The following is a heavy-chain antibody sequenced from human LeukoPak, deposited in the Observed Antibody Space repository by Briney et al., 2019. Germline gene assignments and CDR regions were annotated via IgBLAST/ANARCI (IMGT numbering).Heavy chain of an antibody. CDR2: ITTYNGDK. D-gene: IGHD2-8*01. J-gene: IGHJ4*02. CDR3: ARDCSNGVCYPRDY. V-gene: IGHV1-18*01. Sequence: ASVKVSCKASGYTLGGYGISWLRQAPGQGLEWVGWITTYNGDKKYSQKFQGRVTMTTDTSTSTYYMDLKTLRSDDTAIYYCARDCSNGVCYPRDYWGQGTLVIVSA. CDR1: GYTLGGYG.